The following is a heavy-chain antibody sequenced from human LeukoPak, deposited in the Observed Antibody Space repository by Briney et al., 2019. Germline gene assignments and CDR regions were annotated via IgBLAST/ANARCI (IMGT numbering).Heavy chain of an antibody. J-gene: IGHJ1*01. D-gene: IGHD1-26*01. V-gene: IGHV3-23*01. Sequence: PGGSLRLSCAASGFIFSSYAMSWVRQAPGKGLEWVSAISGSGGSTYYADSVKGRFTISRDNSKNTLYLQMNSLRAEDTAVYYCAKDRTYGGSYYGDFQHWGQGTLVTVSS. CDR3: AKDRTYGGSYYGDFQH. CDR1: GFIFSSYA. CDR2: ISGSGGST.